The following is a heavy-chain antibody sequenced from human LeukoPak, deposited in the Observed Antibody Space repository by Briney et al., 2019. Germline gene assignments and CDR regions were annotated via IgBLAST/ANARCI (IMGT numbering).Heavy chain of an antibody. CDR1: GGSISSGGYY. CDR3: ARGSPYDYIWGSYRPHFFDY. V-gene: IGHV4-31*03. Sequence: PSETLSLTCTVPGGSISSGGYYWSWIRQHPGKGLEWIGYIYYSGSTYYNPSLKSRVTISVDTSKNQFSLKLSSVTAADTAVYCCARGSPYDYIWGSYRPHFFDYWGQGTLVTVSS. D-gene: IGHD3-16*02. J-gene: IGHJ4*02. CDR2: IYYSGST.